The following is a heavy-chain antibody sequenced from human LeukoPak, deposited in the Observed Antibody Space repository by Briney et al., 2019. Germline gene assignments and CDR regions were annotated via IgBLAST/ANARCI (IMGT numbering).Heavy chain of an antibody. J-gene: IGHJ4*02. V-gene: IGHV3-23*01. CDR3: AKVLHFDFWSGSMGFDY. CDR1: GFTFSTYA. CDR2: ISGSGVSS. Sequence: GGSLRLSCAASGFTFSTYAMCWVRQAPGKGLEWVSDISGSGVSSYIADSVKGRFTISRDNSKNTLWLQMNRLRAEDTAVYYCAKVLHFDFWSGSMGFDYWGQGTLATVSS. D-gene: IGHD3-3*01.